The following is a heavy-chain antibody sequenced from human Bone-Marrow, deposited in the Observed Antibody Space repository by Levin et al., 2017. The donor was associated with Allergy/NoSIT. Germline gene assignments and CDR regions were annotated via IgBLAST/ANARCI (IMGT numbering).Heavy chain of an antibody. CDR1: GFTFSNFA. J-gene: IGHJ4*02. CDR2: ISSDGATT. CDR3: VKDIHFRWFGDLLMSRAIYYFEY. D-gene: IGHD3-10*01. Sequence: GESLKISCSASGFTFSNFAMHWVRQAPGKGLEYVSGISSDGATTYYADSVKGRFTISRDNSKTMLYLQMTSLRSEDTSLYYCVKDIHFRWFGDLLMSRAIYYFEYWGQGTLVTVSS. V-gene: IGHV3-64D*06.